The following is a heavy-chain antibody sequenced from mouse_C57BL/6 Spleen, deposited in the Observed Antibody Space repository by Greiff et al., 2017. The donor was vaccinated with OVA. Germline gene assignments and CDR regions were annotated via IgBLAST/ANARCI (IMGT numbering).Heavy chain of an antibody. D-gene: IGHD1-1*01. Sequence: EVQLQQSGPELVKPGASVKISCKASGYSFTGYYMNWVKQSPEKSLEWIGEINPSTGGTTYNQKFKAKATLTVDKSSSTAYLQLKSLTSEDSAVYYCARGGNYYGFFDYWGQGTTLTVSA. CDR3: ARGGNYYGFFDY. V-gene: IGHV1-42*01. CDR2: INPSTGGT. CDR1: GYSFTGYY. J-gene: IGHJ2*01.